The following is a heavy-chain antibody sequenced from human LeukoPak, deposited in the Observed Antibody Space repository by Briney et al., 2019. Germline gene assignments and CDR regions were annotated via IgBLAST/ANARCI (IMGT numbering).Heavy chain of an antibody. CDR1: GYSFTSYW. V-gene: IGHV5-51*01. CDR3: ARRTSYCSGGSCFDY. CDR2: IYPGDSDT. J-gene: IGHJ4*02. D-gene: IGHD2-15*01. Sequence: GESLKISCKGSGYSFTSYWIGWVRQMPGKGLEWMGIIYPGDSDTRYSPSFRGQVTISADKSISTAYLQWSSLKASDTAMYYCARRTSYCSGGSCFDYWGQGTLVTVSS.